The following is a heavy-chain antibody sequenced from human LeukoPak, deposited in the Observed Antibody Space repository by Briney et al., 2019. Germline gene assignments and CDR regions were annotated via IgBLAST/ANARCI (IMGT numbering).Heavy chain of an antibody. V-gene: IGHV4-39*01. CDR1: GGSISSSSYY. CDR2: IYYSGST. J-gene: IGHJ4*02. Sequence: PSETLSLTCTVSGGSISSSSYYWGWIRQPPGKGLELIWSIYYSGSTYYNPSLKSRVTISVDTSNNQFSLKLSPVTAADTAVYYCASLRERSYYERGFDYWGQGTLVTVSS. CDR3: ASLRERSYYERGFDY. D-gene: IGHD1-26*01.